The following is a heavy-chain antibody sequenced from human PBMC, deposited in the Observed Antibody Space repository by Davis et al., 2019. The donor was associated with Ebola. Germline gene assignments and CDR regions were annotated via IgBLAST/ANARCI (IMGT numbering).Heavy chain of an antibody. J-gene: IGHJ4*02. Sequence: ASVKVSCKASGYTFTSHGISWVRQAPGQRLEWMGWISAYNGNINYAQRFQDRVTMTRDTSISTAYMELSSLTSDDTAVYYCARDLSGDNILCPDYWGQGTLVTVSS. CDR2: ISAYNGNI. V-gene: IGHV1-18*04. CDR1: GYTFTSHG. D-gene: IGHD1-26*01. CDR3: ARDLSGDNILCPDY.